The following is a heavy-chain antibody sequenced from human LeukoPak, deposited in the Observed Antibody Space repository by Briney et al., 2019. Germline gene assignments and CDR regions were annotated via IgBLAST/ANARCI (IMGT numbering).Heavy chain of an antibody. CDR2: IYTSGST. CDR1: GGSISSGSYY. CDR3: ARGAVAGTRYFQH. J-gene: IGHJ1*01. D-gene: IGHD6-19*01. Sequence: PSETLSLTCTVSGGSISSGSYYWSWIRQPAGKGLEWIGRIYTSGSTKYNPSLKSRVTISVDTSKNQFSLKLSSVTAADTAVYYCARGAVAGTRYFQHWGQGTLVTVSS. V-gene: IGHV4-61*02.